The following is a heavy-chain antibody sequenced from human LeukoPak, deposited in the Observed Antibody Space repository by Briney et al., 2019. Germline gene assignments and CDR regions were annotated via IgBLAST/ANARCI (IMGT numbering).Heavy chain of an antibody. CDR2: INHSGST. Sequence: SETLSLTCAVYGGSFSGYYWSWIRQPPGKGLEWIGEINHSGSTNYNPSLKSRVTISVDTSKNQFSLKLSSVIAADTAVYYCAREGGYNFRGRVKSGFDYWGQGTLVTVSS. V-gene: IGHV4-34*01. J-gene: IGHJ4*02. CDR1: GGSFSGYY. CDR3: AREGGYNFRGRVKSGFDY. D-gene: IGHD5-24*01.